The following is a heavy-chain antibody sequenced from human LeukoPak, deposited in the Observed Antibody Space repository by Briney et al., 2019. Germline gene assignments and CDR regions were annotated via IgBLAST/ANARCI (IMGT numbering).Heavy chain of an antibody. CDR1: GFTVSNSY. CDR2: VYSGGPT. Sequence: GGSLRLSCAASGFTVSNSYMNWVLQAPGKGLEWVSVVYSGGPTYYADSVKGRFTISRDNSKNTLYLQMDSLRVEDTAVYYCARAAKKYYFDDWGQGTLVTVSS. V-gene: IGHV3-53*01. J-gene: IGHJ4*02. CDR3: ARAAKKYYFDD.